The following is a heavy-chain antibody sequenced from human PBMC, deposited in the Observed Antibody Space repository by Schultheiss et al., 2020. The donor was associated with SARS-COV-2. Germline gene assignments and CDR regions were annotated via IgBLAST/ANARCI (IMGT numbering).Heavy chain of an antibody. Sequence: SETLSLTCTVSGGSISSSSYYWGWIRQPAGKGLEWIGRIYTSGSTNYNPSLKSRVTISVDTSKNQFSLKLSSVTAADTAVYYCARGGANYYDSREYWYFDLWGRGTLVTVSS. CDR2: IYTSGST. CDR1: GGSISSSSYY. V-gene: IGHV4-61*02. D-gene: IGHD3-22*01. J-gene: IGHJ2*01. CDR3: ARGGANYYDSREYWYFDL.